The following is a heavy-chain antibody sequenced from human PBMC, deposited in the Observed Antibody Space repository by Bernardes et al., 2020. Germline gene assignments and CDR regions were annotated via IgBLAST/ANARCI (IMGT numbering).Heavy chain of an antibody. D-gene: IGHD4-17*01. J-gene: IGHJ4*02. CDR2: ISYDGSNK. V-gene: IGHV3-30*18. CDR1: GFTFSSYG. Sequence: GGSLRLSCAASGFTFSSYGMHWVRQAPGKGLEWVAVISYDGSNKYYADSVKGRFTISRDNSKNTLYLQMNSLRAEDTAVYYCAKDHPHGDWGFDYWGQGTLVTVSS. CDR3: AKDHPHGDWGFDY.